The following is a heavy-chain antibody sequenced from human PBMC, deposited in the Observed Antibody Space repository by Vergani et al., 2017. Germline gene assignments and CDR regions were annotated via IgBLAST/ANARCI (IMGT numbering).Heavy chain of an antibody. D-gene: IGHD6-13*01. CDR1: GFTFSSYS. CDR2: ISSSSSYI. J-gene: IGHJ4*02. V-gene: IGHV3-21*01. Sequence: EVQLVESGGGLVKPGGSLRLSCAASGFTFSSYSMNWVRQAPGKGLEWVSSISSSSSYIYYADSVKGRFTISRDNSKNSLYLQMNSLRDEDTAVYYCARSLHGSSWTRGQGTLVTVSS. CDR3: ARSLHGSSWT.